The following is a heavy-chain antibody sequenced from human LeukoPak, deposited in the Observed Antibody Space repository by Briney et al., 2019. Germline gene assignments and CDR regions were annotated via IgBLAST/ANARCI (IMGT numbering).Heavy chain of an antibody. D-gene: IGHD3-3*01. Sequence: RGGSLRLSCAASGFTFSTYAMIWVRQAPGKGLEWVSGISGSGSSTYSADSVKGRILISRDNSKNTLYLQMNGLRAEDTAVYYCAKARDFDFWSGYSNWFDPWGQGTLVTVSS. J-gene: IGHJ5*02. CDR2: ISGSGSST. V-gene: IGHV3-23*01. CDR1: GFTFSTYA. CDR3: AKARDFDFWSGYSNWFDP.